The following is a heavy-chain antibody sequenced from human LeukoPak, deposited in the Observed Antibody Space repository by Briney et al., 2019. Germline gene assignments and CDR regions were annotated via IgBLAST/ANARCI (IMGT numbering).Heavy chain of an antibody. J-gene: IGHJ4*02. CDR1: GFTFSSYG. V-gene: IGHV3-23*01. Sequence: GGSLRLSCAASGFTFSSYGMSWVRQAPGKGLEWVSAISGSGGSTYYADSVKGRFTISSDNSKNTLYLQMNSLRAEDTAVYYCAKPRQQLVLTYFDYWGQGTLVTVSS. CDR2: ISGSGGST. D-gene: IGHD6-13*01. CDR3: AKPRQQLVLTYFDY.